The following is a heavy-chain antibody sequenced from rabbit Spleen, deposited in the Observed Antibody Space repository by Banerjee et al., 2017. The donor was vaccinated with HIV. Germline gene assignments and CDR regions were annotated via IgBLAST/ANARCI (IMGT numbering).Heavy chain of an antibody. J-gene: IGHJ6*01. V-gene: IGHV1S40*01. CDR2: IDTGSSSFT. CDR1: GFSFSSRYY. CDR3: ARDTGSSFSSYGMDL. Sequence: QSLEESGGDLVKPGASLTLTCTASGFSFSSRYYMCWVRQAPGKGLEWIACIDTGSSSFTYFAHWAKGRFTISKASSTTVTLQMTSLTAADTATYFCARDTGSSFSSYGMDLWGQGTLVTVS. D-gene: IGHD8-1*01.